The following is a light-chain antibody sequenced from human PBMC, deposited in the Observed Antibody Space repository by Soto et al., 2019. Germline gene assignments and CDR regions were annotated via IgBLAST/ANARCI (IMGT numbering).Light chain of an antibody. J-gene: IGKJ1*01. CDR1: QDIGHS. CDR3: QQYNGYPRT. CDR2: AAS. V-gene: IGKV1-16*01. Sequence: DIQMTQSPSSLSVSVGDRVTITCRASQDIGHSLGWFQQKPGKAPKSLIYAASTLQVGVPSRFSSSGSGTDFTLTISGLQPEDCATYYCQQYNGYPRTFGQGTKVEIK.